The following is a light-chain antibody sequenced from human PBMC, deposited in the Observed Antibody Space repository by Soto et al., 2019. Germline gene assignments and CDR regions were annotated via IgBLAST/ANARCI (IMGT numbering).Light chain of an antibody. CDR3: GSYTSSSTLYV. J-gene: IGLJ1*01. Sequence: CALTQPASVSGSPRQSITISCTGASSDVGGYTYVSWYQQHPGKAPKLIIYEVNNRPSGVSHRFSGSKSGNTASLTISGLQAEDEADYYCGSYTSSSTLYVFGTGTKV. V-gene: IGLV2-14*01. CDR2: EVN. CDR1: SSDVGGYTY.